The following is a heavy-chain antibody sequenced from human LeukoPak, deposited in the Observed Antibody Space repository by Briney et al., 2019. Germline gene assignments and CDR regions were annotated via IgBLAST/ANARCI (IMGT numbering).Heavy chain of an antibody. V-gene: IGHV3-74*01. D-gene: IGHD3-22*01. CDR2: INSDGSST. Sequence: GGSLRLSCAASGFTFSSYWMHWVRQAPGKGLVWVSRINSDGSSTSYADSVKGRFTISRDNAKNTLYLQMNSLRAEDTAVYYCARERYPYDSSGYYYCIFDYWGQGALVTVSS. CDR1: GFTFSSYW. J-gene: IGHJ4*02. CDR3: ARERYPYDSSGYYYCIFDY.